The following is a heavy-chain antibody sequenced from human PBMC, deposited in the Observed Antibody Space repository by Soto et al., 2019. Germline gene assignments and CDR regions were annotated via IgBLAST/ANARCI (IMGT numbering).Heavy chain of an antibody. CDR1: GDSVSSNSAA. V-gene: IGHV6-1*01. CDR2: TYYRSKWYN. Sequence: QVPLQQSGPGLVKPSQTLSLTCAISGDSVSSNSAAWSWIRQSPSRGLEWLGMTYYRSKWYNDYALSVKSRMTTNSDTSKIQFSLQLNFVTPEDTAVYSCARLGRWSGVLPPGGMDVWGQGTTVTVSS. J-gene: IGHJ6*02. D-gene: IGHD3-16*01. CDR3: ARLGRWSGVLPPGGMDV.